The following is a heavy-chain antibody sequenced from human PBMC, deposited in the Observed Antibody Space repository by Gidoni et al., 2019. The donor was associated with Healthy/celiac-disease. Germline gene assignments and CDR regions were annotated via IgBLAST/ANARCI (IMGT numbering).Heavy chain of an antibody. J-gene: IGHJ6*02. Sequence: QVQLVESGGGLVKPGGSLRLSCAASGSTFSDYYFRWIRQAPGKGLEWVSYISSSSSYTNYADSVKGRFTISRDNAKNSLYLQMNSLRAEDTAVYYCARDARYFDWLPNYYYYYGMDVWGQGTTVTVSS. CDR2: ISSSSSYT. CDR3: ARDARYFDWLPNYYYYYGMDV. D-gene: IGHD3-9*01. CDR1: GSTFSDYY. V-gene: IGHV3-11*06.